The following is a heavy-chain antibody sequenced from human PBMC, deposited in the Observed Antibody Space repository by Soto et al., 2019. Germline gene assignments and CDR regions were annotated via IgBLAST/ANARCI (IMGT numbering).Heavy chain of an antibody. CDR2: IYYSGST. CDR1: GGSISSYY. V-gene: IGHV4-59*01. D-gene: IGHD2-15*01. J-gene: IGHJ4*02. Sequence: PLQTQSLTWTVSGGSISSYYWSWIRQPPGKELEWIGYIYYSGSTNYSPSLKSRVTISVDTSKNQFSLKLSSVTAADTAVYYCASLWGYCSGGSCYIDYFDYWGQGTLGTVSS. CDR3: ASLWGYCSGGSCYIDYFDY.